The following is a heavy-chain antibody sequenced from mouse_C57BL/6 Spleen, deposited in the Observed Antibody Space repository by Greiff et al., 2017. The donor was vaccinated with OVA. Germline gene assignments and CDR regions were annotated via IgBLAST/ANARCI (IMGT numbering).Heavy chain of an antibody. CDR3: ARDHDGYWGYFDV. V-gene: IGHV5-16*01. CDR2: INYDGSST. J-gene: IGHJ1*03. Sequence: EVKLVESEGGLVQPGSSMKLSCTASGFTFSDYYMAWVRQVPEKGLEWVANINYDGSSTYYLDSLKSRFIISRDNAKNILYLQMSSLKSEDTATYYCARDHDGYWGYFDVWGTGTTVTVSS. D-gene: IGHD2-3*01. CDR1: GFTFSDYY.